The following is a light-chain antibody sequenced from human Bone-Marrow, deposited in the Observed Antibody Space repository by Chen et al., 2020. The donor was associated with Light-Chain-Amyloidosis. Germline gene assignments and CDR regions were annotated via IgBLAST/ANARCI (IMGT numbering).Light chain of an antibody. Sequence: DIVVTQSPVYLPVSPGEPASISCSSSQSLLHSNGYNYLEWYLQKPGQSPQLLIFLGSNRASGVPDKFNGSGSGTDFTLKITTVGAEDVGVYYCLQSLQAPLTFGGGTKVEIK. CDR1: QSLLHSNGYNY. CDR3: LQSLQAPLT. CDR2: LGS. V-gene: IGKV2-28*01. J-gene: IGKJ4*01.